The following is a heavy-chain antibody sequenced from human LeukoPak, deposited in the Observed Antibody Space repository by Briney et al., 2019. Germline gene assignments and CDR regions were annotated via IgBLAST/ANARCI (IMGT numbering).Heavy chain of an antibody. J-gene: IGHJ3*02. CDR2: ISAYNGNT. D-gene: IGHD4-17*01. V-gene: IGHV1-18*01. Sequence: GASVKVSCKASGYTFTSYGISWVRQAPGQGLEWMGWISAYNGNTNYAQKLQGRVTMTTDTSTSTAYMELRSLRSDDTAVYYCANLFVGDYGVDDGDAFDIWGQGTMVTVS. CDR1: GYTFTSYG. CDR3: ANLFVGDYGVDDGDAFDI.